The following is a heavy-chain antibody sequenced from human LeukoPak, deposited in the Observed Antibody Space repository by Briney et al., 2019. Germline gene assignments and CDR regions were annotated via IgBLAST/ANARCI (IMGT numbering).Heavy chain of an antibody. CDR2: IYPGDSDT. J-gene: IGHJ4*02. V-gene: IGHV5-51*01. D-gene: IGHD3-10*01. CDR3: ATGTYYYASGSYYFDY. Sequence: GESLKISCKGSGYSFTTYWIGWVRQMPGKGLEWMGIIYPGDSDTRYSPSFQGQVTISADKSISTAYLQWSSLKASDTAMYYCATGTYYYASGSYYFDYWGQGTLVTVSS. CDR1: GYSFTTYW.